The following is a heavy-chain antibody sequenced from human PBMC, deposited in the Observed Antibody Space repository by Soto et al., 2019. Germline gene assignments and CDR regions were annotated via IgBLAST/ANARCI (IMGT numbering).Heavy chain of an antibody. CDR1: GFTFSSYA. J-gene: IGHJ4*02. Sequence: QVQLVESGGGVVQAGRSLRLSCAASGFTFSSYAMHWVRQAPGKGLEWVAVISYDGSNKYYADSVKGRFTISRDNSKNTLYLQMNSLRAEDTAVYYCARGYYGSGSYLDYWGQGTLVTVSS. D-gene: IGHD3-10*01. V-gene: IGHV3-30-3*01. CDR3: ARGYYGSGSYLDY. CDR2: ISYDGSNK.